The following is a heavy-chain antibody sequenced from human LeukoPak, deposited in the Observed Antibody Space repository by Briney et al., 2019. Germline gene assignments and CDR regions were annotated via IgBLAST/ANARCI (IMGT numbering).Heavy chain of an antibody. D-gene: IGHD3-10*01. CDR2: ISGSGAST. CDR3: AKVRFGVTARYYFDY. J-gene: IGHJ4*02. Sequence: GGSLRLSCAASGVTFSSYAMSWVRQAPGRGLEWVSVISGSGASTYYADSVKGRFTISRDNSKNTLYLQMNSLRAEDTAVYYCAKVRFGVTARYYFDYWGQGTLVTVSS. V-gene: IGHV3-23*01. CDR1: GVTFSSYA.